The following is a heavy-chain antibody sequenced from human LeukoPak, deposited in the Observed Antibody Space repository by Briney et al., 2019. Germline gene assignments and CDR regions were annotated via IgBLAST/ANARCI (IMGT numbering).Heavy chain of an antibody. J-gene: IGHJ3*02. CDR2: INWNGGST. Sequence: GGSLRLSCAASGFTFDDYGMSWVRQAPGKGLEWVSGINWNGGSTGYADSVKGRFTISRDNAKNSLYLQMNSLRAEDTALYHCAREDVSSGWYGGDAFDIWGQGTMVTVSS. CDR3: AREDVSSGWYGGDAFDI. V-gene: IGHV3-20*01. CDR1: GFTFDDYG. D-gene: IGHD6-19*01.